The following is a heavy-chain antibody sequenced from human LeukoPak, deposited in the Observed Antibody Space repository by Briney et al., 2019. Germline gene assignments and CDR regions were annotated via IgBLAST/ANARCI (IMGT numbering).Heavy chain of an antibody. CDR2: LSGSGANT. D-gene: IGHD6-19*01. Sequence: GGSLRLSCAASGFTFSSYAMSWVRQAPGKGPEWVSALSGSGANTYYADSVKGRFTISRDNSKNALYLQMNSLRDEDTAVFYCAKGPFIEVAGTTWEYWGQGTLVTVSS. CDR3: AKGPFIEVAGTTWEY. V-gene: IGHV3-23*01. J-gene: IGHJ4*02. CDR1: GFTFSSYA.